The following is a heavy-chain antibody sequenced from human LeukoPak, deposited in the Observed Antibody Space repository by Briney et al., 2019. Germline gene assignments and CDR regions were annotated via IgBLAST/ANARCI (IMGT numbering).Heavy chain of an antibody. Sequence: GGSLRLSCAASGFTFSGYAMSWVRQAPGKGLEWVSAISGSGGSTYYADSVKGRFTISRDNSKNTLYLQMNSLRAEDTAVYYCAKGSIKYQLLRSSYFDYWGQGTLVTVSS. V-gene: IGHV3-23*01. CDR1: GFTFSGYA. CDR3: AKGSIKYQLLRSSYFDY. J-gene: IGHJ4*02. D-gene: IGHD2-2*01. CDR2: ISGSGGST.